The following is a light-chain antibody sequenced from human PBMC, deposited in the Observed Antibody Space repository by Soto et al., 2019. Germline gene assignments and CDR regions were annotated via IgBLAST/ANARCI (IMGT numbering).Light chain of an antibody. CDR1: QGIGSY. V-gene: IGKV1-9*01. CDR2: AAS. CDR3: QQLNNYPLT. J-gene: IGKJ4*01. Sequence: DIQITQSPSTLSSSLVYIVTITFLASQGIGSYLAWYQQKPGKAPRLLIYAASTLQSGVPSRFSGSGSDTEFTLTISSLQPEDFATYYCQQLNNYPLTFGGGTKVDIK.